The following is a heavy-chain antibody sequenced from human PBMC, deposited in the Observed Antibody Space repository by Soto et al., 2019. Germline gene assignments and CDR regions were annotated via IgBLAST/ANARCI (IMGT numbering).Heavy chain of an antibody. Sequence: QVQLVQSGAEVRKPGSSVRVSCKASGGTFDAYTITWVRQAPGQGLEWMGGIIPLFGTANYAQKFQGRVTSTADESTTTAHMLLSSLRSEDTAVYFCARLVTKAMDVWGQGAKVTISS. CDR1: GGTFDAYT. V-gene: IGHV1-69*01. CDR2: IIPLFGTA. D-gene: IGHD5-18*01. CDR3: ARLVTKAMDV. J-gene: IGHJ6*02.